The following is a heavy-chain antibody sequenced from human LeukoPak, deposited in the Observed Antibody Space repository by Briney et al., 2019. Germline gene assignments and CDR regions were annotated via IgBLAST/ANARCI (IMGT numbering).Heavy chain of an antibody. J-gene: IGHJ5*02. D-gene: IGHD1-26*01. V-gene: IGHV4-61*01. CDR3: ARDRSGSYGRTNWFDP. CDR1: GGSVSSGSYY. Sequence: SETLSLTCTVSGGSVSSGSYYWSWIRQPPGKGLEWIGYINYSGSTNYNPSLKSRVTISVDTSKNQFSLKLSSVTAADTAVYYCARDRSGSYGRTNWFDPWGQGTLVTVSS. CDR2: INYSGST.